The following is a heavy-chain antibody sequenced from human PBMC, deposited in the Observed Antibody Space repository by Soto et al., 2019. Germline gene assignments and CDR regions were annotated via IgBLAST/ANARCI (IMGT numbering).Heavy chain of an antibody. D-gene: IGHD6-13*01. J-gene: IGHJ4*02. CDR1: GGSISSYF. Sequence: ETLSLTCTVSGGSISSYFWSWIRQPPGKGLEWIGYIYYSGSTNYNPSLKSRVTISVDTSKNQFSLKLSSVTAADTAVYYCAGQYSSSWKIDYWGQGTLVTVSS. CDR3: AGQYSSSWKIDY. CDR2: IYYSGST. V-gene: IGHV4-59*01.